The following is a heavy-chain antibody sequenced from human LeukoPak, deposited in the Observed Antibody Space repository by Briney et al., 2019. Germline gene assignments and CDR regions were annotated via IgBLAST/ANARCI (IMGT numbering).Heavy chain of an antibody. D-gene: IGHD3-22*01. V-gene: IGHV4-61*02. J-gene: IGHJ3*02. Sequence: SETLALTCTVSGGSISSGSYYWSWIRQPAGKGLEWIGRIYTSGSTNYNPSRKSRVTISVETSKNQFSLKLSSVTAADTGVYYCARVGGIYYDSSGYFDAFDIWGQGTMVTVSS. CDR3: ARVGGIYYDSSGYFDAFDI. CDR2: IYTSGST. CDR1: GGSISSGSYY.